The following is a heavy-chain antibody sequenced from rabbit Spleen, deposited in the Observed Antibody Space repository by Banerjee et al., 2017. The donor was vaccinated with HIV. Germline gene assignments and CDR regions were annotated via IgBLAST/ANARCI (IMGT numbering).Heavy chain of an antibody. V-gene: IGHV1S40*01. D-gene: IGHD7-1*01. CDR2: IGASSGTT. Sequence: QSLEESGGGLVKPGASLTLTCKASGFSFNSGYDMCWVRQAPGKGPEWIACIGASSGTTYYASWAKGRFTISKTSSTTVTLQMTSLTVADTATYFCARDTGTSFSSYGMDLWGPGTLVTVS. CDR3: ARDTGTSFSSYGMDL. J-gene: IGHJ6*01. CDR1: GFSFNSGYD.